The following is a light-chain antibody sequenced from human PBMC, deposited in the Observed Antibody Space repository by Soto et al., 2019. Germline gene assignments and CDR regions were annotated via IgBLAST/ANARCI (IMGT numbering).Light chain of an antibody. CDR1: QSISNF. Sequence: EIVLTQSPATLSLSPGDSATLSCRASQSISNFLAWYQQKPGQAPRLLIYDASHRVTGVPGRFSGSGSGTNFTLTICLIQPHDFAVYHCQQRTTGPFGGGTKV. J-gene: IGKJ4*01. V-gene: IGKV3-11*01. CDR2: DAS. CDR3: QQRTTGP.